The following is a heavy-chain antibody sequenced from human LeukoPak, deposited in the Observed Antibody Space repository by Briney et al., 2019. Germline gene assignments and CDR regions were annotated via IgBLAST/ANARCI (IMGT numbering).Heavy chain of an antibody. J-gene: IGHJ4*02. V-gene: IGHV4-34*01. D-gene: IGHD5-18*01. CDR1: GGSFSGYY. CDR2: INHSGST. Sequence: SETLSLTCTVYGGSFSGYYWSWIRQPPGKGLEWIGEINHSGSTNYNPSLKSRVTISVDTSKNQFSLKLSSVTAADTAVYYCARLQLITRTFDYWGQGTLVTVSS. CDR3: ARLQLITRTFDY.